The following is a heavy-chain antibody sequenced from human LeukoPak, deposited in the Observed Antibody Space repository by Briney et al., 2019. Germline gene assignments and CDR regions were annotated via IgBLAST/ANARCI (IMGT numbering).Heavy chain of an antibody. V-gene: IGHV3-21*01. CDR2: ISSSSSYI. Sequence: GGSLRLSCAASGFTFSWYWMSWVRQAPGKGLEWVSSISSSSSYIYYADSVKGRFTISRDNAKNSLYLQMNSLRAEDTAVYYCARDRRYDSSGYSGWGQGTLVTVSS. CDR3: ARDRRYDSSGYSG. D-gene: IGHD3-22*01. J-gene: IGHJ4*02. CDR1: GFTFSWYW.